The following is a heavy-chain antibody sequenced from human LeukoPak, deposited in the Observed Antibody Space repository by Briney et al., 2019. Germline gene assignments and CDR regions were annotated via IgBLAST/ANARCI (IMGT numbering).Heavy chain of an antibody. D-gene: IGHD6-13*01. CDR1: GYTFTSYY. CDR3: ARGRTAAAGPYYFDY. CDR2: INPSGGST. Sequence: ASVKVSCKASGYTFTSYYMHWVRQAPGQGLEWMGIINPSGGSTSYAQKFQGRVTMTRDTSTSTVYMELSSLRSEDTAVYYCARGRTAAAGPYYFDYWGQGTLVTVSS. J-gene: IGHJ4*02. V-gene: IGHV1-46*01.